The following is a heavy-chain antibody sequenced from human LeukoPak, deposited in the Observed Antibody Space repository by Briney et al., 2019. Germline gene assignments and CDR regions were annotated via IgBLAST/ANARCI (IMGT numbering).Heavy chain of an antibody. CDR1: GFTFSSYW. Sequence: PGGSLRLSCAASGFTFSSYWMQWVRQAPGKGLVWVSRIDTDGSSTSYADSVKGRFTISRDNAKNTLYLQMNSLRAEDTAVYYCARVYSNYVSLGYWGQGILVTVSS. CDR2: IDTDGSST. J-gene: IGHJ4*02. D-gene: IGHD4-11*01. CDR3: ARVYSNYVSLGY. V-gene: IGHV3-74*01.